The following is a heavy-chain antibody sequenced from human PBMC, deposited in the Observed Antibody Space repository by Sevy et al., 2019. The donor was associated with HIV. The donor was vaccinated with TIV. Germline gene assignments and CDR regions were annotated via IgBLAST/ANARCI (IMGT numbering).Heavy chain of an antibody. Sequence: GGSLRLSCAASGFTFSSYSMNWVRQAPGKGLEWVSSISSSSSYIYYADSVKGRFTISRDNAKNSLYLQMNSLRAEDTAVYYCARVEGGSYYGSGDYWGQGTLVTVSS. CDR3: ARVEGGSYYGSGDY. D-gene: IGHD1-26*01. CDR2: ISSSSSYI. V-gene: IGHV3-21*01. CDR1: GFTFSSYS. J-gene: IGHJ4*02.